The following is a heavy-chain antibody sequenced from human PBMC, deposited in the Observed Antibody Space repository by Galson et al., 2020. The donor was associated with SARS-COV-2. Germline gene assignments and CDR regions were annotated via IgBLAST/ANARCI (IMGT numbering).Heavy chain of an antibody. CDR2: IKSKTDGGTT. Sequence: TGGSLRLSCAVSGFTFSNAWMSWVRQAPGKGLEWVGSIKSKTDGGTTDYAAPVKGRFTISRDDSKNTLYLQMTSLKTEDTAVYYCTTDKYYEILTGYYVYFDYWGQGTLVTVSS. D-gene: IGHD3-9*01. V-gene: IGHV3-15*01. CDR1: GFTFSNAW. CDR3: TTDKYYEILTGYYVYFDY. J-gene: IGHJ4*02.